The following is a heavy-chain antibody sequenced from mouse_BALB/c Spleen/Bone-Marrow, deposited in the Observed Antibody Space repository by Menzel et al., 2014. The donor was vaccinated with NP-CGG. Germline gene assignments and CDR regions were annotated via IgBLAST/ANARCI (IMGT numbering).Heavy chain of an antibody. CDR3: ARIYYGNFYAMDY. V-gene: IGHV1S130*01. CDR2: IHPNSGST. D-gene: IGHD2-1*01. Sequence: VKLMESGSVLVRPGASVKLSCKASGYTFTSSWMHWAKQRPGQGLEWIGEIHPNSGSTNYNEKFKGKATLTVDTSSSTAYVDLSSLTSEDSAVYYCARIYYGNFYAMDYWGQGTSVTVSS. CDR1: GYTFTSSW. J-gene: IGHJ4*01.